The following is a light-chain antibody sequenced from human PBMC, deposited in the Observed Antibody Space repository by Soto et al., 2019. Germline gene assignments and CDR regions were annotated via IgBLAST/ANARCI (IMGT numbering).Light chain of an antibody. CDR2: GAS. CDR3: QQYGSSTQGT. CDR1: QSVSSSY. Sequence: EIVLTQSPGTLSLSPGERATLSCRASQSVSSSYLAWYQQKPGQAPRLLIYGASNRATGIPDRFSGSGSGTDFTLTISRLEPEDFAVYYCQQYGSSTQGTFGQRTKVEIK. V-gene: IGKV3-20*01. J-gene: IGKJ1*01.